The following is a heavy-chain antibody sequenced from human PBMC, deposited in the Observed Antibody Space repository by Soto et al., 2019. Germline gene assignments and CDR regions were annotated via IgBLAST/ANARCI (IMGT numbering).Heavy chain of an antibody. Sequence: ASVKVSCKASGYTFTSYGISWVRQAPGQGLEWMGWISAYNGNTNYAQKLQGRVTMTTDTSTSTAYMELRSLRSDDTAVYYCARGGGNSKTDYYYYYGMDVWGQGTTVTVSS. CDR1: GYTFTSYG. V-gene: IGHV1-18*01. J-gene: IGHJ6*02. CDR3: ARGGGNSKTDYYYYYGMDV. D-gene: IGHD2-21*02. CDR2: ISAYNGNT.